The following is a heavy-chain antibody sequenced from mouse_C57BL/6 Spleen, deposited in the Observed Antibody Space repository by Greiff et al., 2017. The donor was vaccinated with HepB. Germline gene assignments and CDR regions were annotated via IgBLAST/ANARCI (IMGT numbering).Heavy chain of an antibody. J-gene: IGHJ3*01. D-gene: IGHD4-1*01. CDR2: IDPSDSYT. CDR3: ARSEKLGREGFAY. Sequence: QVQLQQPGAELVRPGPSVKLSCKASGYTFTSYWMHWVKQRPGQGLEWIGVIDPSDSYTNYNQKFKGKATLTVDTSSSTAYMQLSSLTSEDSAVYYCARSEKLGREGFAYWGQGTLVTVSA. CDR1: GYTFTSYW. V-gene: IGHV1-59*01.